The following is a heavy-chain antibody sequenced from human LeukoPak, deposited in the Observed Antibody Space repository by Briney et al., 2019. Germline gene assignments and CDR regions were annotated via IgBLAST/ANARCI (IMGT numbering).Heavy chain of an antibody. CDR2: INPNSGGT. D-gene: IGHD6-6*01. J-gene: IGHJ6*03. V-gene: IGHV1-2*02. CDR3: VREGSSSSSDYYYYYMDV. CDR1: GYTFTAYY. Sequence: VASVKVSCNASGYTFTAYYMHWVRQAPGQGLEWMGWINPNSGGTNYAQKFQARVTMTRDTSINTAYMELSRLRSDDTAVYYCVREGSSSSSDYYYYYMDVWGKGTTVTVSS.